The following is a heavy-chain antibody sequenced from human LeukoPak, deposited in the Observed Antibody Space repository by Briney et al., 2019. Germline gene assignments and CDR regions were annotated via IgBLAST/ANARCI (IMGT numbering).Heavy chain of an antibody. CDR1: GYTFTSYD. J-gene: IGHJ6*03. D-gene: IGHD6-13*01. Sequence: VSVKVSCKASGYTFTSYDINWVRQATGQGLEWMGWMNPNSGNTGYAQKFQGRVTITRNTSISTACMELSSLRSEDTAVYYCARRVAAAQRRDYYYYMDVWGKGTTVTVSS. CDR3: ARRVAAAQRRDYYYYMDV. CDR2: MNPNSGNT. V-gene: IGHV1-8*03.